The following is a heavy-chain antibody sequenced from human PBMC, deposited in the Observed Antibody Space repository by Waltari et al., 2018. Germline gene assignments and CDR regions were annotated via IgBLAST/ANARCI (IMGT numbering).Heavy chain of an antibody. CDR3: AGGRIVGYWYYFDY. CDR2: INHSGST. CDR1: GGSFSGYY. V-gene: IGHV4-34*01. D-gene: IGHD2-21*01. Sequence: QVQLQQWGAGLLKPSETLSLTCAVYGGSFSGYYWSWIRQPPGKGLEWIGEINHSGSTNYNPSLKSRVTISVDTSKNQFSLKLSSVTAADTAVYYCAGGRIVGYWYYFDYWGQGTLVTVSS. J-gene: IGHJ4*02.